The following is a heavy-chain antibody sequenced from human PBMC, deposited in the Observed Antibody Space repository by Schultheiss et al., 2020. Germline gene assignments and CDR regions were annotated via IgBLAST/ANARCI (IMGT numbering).Heavy chain of an antibody. D-gene: IGHD2-8*01. CDR3: ARWGVCYTCDREDDWFDP. Sequence: GGSLRLSCAASGFTFSSYAMSWVRQAPGKGLEWVSYISSSSSTIYYADSVKGRFTISRDNAKNSLYLQMNSLRAEDTAVYYCARWGVCYTCDREDDWFDPWGQGTLVTVSS. V-gene: IGHV3-48*01. CDR2: ISSSSSTI. J-gene: IGHJ5*02. CDR1: GFTFSSYA.